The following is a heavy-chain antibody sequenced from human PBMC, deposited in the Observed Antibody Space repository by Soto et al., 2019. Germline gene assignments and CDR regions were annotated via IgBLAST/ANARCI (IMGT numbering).Heavy chain of an antibody. J-gene: IGHJ5*02. CDR3: ARAIGYNWNDDLDP. Sequence: PSETLSLTCVVSGGSISSTNWWTWVRQTPGKGLEWIGHIYYSGSTNYNPSLKSRVTISVDKSKNQFSLKLSSVTAADTAVYYCARAIGYNWNDDLDPWGQGTLVTVSS. V-gene: IGHV4-4*02. CDR1: GGSISSTNW. CDR2: IYYSGST. D-gene: IGHD1-20*01.